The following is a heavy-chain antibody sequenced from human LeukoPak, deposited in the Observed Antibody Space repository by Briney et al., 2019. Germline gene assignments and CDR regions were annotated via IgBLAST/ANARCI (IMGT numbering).Heavy chain of an antibody. CDR2: ISYDGSNK. J-gene: IGHJ4*02. CDR3: ASLRNSDY. V-gene: IGHV3-30*03. D-gene: IGHD4-17*01. CDR1: GFTFSSYG. Sequence: AGRSLRLSCVASGFTFSSYGMHWVRQAPGKGQEWVAVISYDGSNKYYADSVKGRFTISRDNSKNTLYLQMNSLRAEDTAVYYCASLRNSDYWGQGTLITVSS.